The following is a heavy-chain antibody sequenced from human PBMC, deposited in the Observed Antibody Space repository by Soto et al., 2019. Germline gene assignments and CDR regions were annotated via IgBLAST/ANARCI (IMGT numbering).Heavy chain of an antibody. CDR3: ARDIDSSGWYYDY. D-gene: IGHD6-19*01. Sequence: PGGSLRLSCAASGFTFSSYSMNWVRQAPGKGLEWVSYISSSSSTIYYADSVKGRFTISRDNAKNSLYLQMNSLRAEDTAVYYCARDIDSSGWYYDYWGQGTLVTVSS. J-gene: IGHJ4*02. V-gene: IGHV3-48*01. CDR2: ISSSSSTI. CDR1: GFTFSSYS.